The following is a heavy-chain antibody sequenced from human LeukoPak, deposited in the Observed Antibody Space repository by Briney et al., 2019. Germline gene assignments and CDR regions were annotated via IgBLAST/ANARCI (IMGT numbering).Heavy chain of an antibody. Sequence: PGRSLRLSCAASGFTFSSYGMHWVRQAPGKGLEWVAVISYDGSNKYYADSVKGRFTISRDNSKNTLYLQMNSLRAEDTAVYYCAKDVRGFGELCGMDVWGQGTTVTVSS. CDR1: GFTFSSYG. CDR2: ISYDGSNK. D-gene: IGHD3-10*01. J-gene: IGHJ6*02. V-gene: IGHV3-30*18. CDR3: AKDVRGFGELCGMDV.